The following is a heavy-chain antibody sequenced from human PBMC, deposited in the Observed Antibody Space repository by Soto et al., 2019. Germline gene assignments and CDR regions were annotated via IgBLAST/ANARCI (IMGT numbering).Heavy chain of an antibody. V-gene: IGHV4-31*03. Sequence: QVQLQESGPGLVKPSQTLSLTCTVSGGSISSGGYYWSWIRQHPGKGLEWIGYIYYSGSTYYNPSLKSRFTISVDTSKNQFSLKLSSVTAADTAVYYCVRDGSGYLEVDYWGQGTLVTVSS. CDR1: GGSISSGGYY. J-gene: IGHJ4*02. D-gene: IGHD3-22*01. CDR3: VRDGSGYLEVDY. CDR2: IYYSGST.